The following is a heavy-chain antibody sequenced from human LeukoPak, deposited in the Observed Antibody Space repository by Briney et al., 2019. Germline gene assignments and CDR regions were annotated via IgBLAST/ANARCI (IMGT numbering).Heavy chain of an antibody. CDR1: GGSISSGGYY. D-gene: IGHD4-11*01. J-gene: IGHJ6*03. V-gene: IGHV4-31*03. CDR3: ARGSGPNDYSSYYYYMDV. Sequence: SQTLSLTCTVSGGSISSGGYYWRSLRQHPGKGLEWIGYIYYSGSTYYNPSLKSRVTISVDTSKNQFSLKLSSVTAADTAVYYCARGSGPNDYSSYYYYMDVWGKGTTVTVSS. CDR2: IYYSGST.